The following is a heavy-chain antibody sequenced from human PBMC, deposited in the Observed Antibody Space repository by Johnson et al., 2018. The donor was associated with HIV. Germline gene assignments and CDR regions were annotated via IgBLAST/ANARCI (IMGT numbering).Heavy chain of an antibody. CDR2: MSSSGSTI. D-gene: IGHD7-27*01. CDR1: GFSFSDYY. J-gene: IGHJ3*02. CDR3: ASPWGGRGLDVFDI. Sequence: QMQLVESGGGLVKPGGSLRLSCEASGFSFSDYYMSWIRQAPGKGLEWISYMSSSGSTIYHAESVKGRFTISRDNAKNSLYLQMNSLRAEDTAVYYCASPWGGRGLDVFDIWGQGTMVTVSS. V-gene: IGHV3-11*01.